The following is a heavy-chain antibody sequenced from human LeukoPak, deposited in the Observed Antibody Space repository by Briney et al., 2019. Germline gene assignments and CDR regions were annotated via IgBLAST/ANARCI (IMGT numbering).Heavy chain of an antibody. CDR2: IYDSGST. J-gene: IGHJ3*02. CDR3: ASYYYDSSGYYAFDI. D-gene: IGHD3-22*01. CDR1: GVSISGYY. V-gene: IGHV4-59*01. Sequence: PSETLSLTCSVSGVSISGYYWSWIRQPPGKGLEWIGYIYDSGSTNYNPSLKSRVTISADTSKNQFSLRLSSVTAADTAVYYCASYYYDSSGYYAFDIWGQGTMVTVSS.